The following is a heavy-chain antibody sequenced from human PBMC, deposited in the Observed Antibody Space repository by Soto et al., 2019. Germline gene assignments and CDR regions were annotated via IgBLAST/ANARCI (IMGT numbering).Heavy chain of an antibody. V-gene: IGHV3-30*03. Sequence: GGSLRLSCAASGFTFSSYGMHWVRQAPGKGLEWVAVISYDGSNKYYADSVKGRFTISRDNSKNTLYLQMNSLRAEDTAVYYCAGEVRGVMLPYYGMDVWGQGTTVTVSS. CDR2: ISYDGSNK. D-gene: IGHD3-10*01. CDR3: AGEVRGVMLPYYGMDV. J-gene: IGHJ6*02. CDR1: GFTFSSYG.